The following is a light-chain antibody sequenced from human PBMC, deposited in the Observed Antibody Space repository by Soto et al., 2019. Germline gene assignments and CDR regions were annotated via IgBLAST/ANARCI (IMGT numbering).Light chain of an antibody. CDR3: HQSGDSPT. CDR2: GVS. CDR1: QAVNTR. V-gene: IGKV3-20*01. Sequence: EIVLTQSPATLSAFPGDRVTLSCRASQAVNTRLAWYQHKPGQAPRLLIYGVSNRAPGIPDRFSGSGSGTDITLTISRLEPEDFAVYYCHQSGDSPTFGQGTKVDIK. J-gene: IGKJ1*01.